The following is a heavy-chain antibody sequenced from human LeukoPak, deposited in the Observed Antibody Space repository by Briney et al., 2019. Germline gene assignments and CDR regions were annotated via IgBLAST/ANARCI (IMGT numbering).Heavy chain of an antibody. J-gene: IGHJ3*02. Sequence: GGSLRLSCAASGFTFSSYAMSWDRQAPGKGLEWVSTITSSGGSTYYADSVKGRFTISRDNSKNTLFLQTNSLRAEDTAVYYCAKGSLTIWYAFDIWGQGTMVTVSS. D-gene: IGHD2-8*02. V-gene: IGHV3-23*01. CDR3: AKGSLTIWYAFDI. CDR2: ITSSGGST. CDR1: GFTFSSYA.